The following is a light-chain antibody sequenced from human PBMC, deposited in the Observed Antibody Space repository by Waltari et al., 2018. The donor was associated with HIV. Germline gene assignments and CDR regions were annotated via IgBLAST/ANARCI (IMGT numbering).Light chain of an antibody. V-gene: IGLV2-23*02. Sequence: QYALPEPAHVSRPPVQSIPISCPGNSSAAGRFIRFYWYQQHPGKPPKLMIYEVSKRPSGVSNRFSGSKSGNTASLTISGLQAEDEADYYCCSYAGSSTSWVFGGGTKLTVL. CDR1: SSAAGRFIR. CDR3: CSYAGSSTSWV. CDR2: EVS. J-gene: IGLJ3*02.